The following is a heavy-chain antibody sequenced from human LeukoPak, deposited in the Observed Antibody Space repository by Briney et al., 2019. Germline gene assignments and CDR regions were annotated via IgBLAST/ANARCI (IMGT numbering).Heavy chain of an antibody. CDR2: ISYDGSNK. CDR3: AVASGDYETSFDY. CDR1: GFTFSSYA. J-gene: IGHJ4*02. Sequence: GGSLRLSCAASGFTFSSYAMHWVRQAPGKGLEWVAVISYDGSNKYYADSVKGRFTISRDNSKNTLYLQMNSLRAEDTAVYYCAVASGDYETSFDYWGQGTLVTVSS. V-gene: IGHV3-30*04. D-gene: IGHD4-17*01.